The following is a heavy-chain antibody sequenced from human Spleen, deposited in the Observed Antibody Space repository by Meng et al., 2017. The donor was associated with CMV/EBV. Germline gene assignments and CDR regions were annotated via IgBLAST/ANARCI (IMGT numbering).Heavy chain of an antibody. CDR1: GFSFSNYA. D-gene: IGHD1-26*01. CDR2: ICGSGEST. J-gene: IGHJ6*02. CDR3: AKMGSGVGDYYYYYYGMDV. V-gene: IGHV3-23*01. Sequence: GESLKISCAASGFSFSNYAMSWVRQAPGKGLEWVSSICGSGESTYYADSVKGRFTISRDNSKNTLYLQMNSLRVEDTAVYYCAKMGSGVGDYYYYYYGMDVWGQGTTVTVSS.